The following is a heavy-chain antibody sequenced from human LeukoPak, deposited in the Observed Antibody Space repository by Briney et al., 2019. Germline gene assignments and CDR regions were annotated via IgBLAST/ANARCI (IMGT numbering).Heavy chain of an antibody. CDR3: AREGITAGVHLDY. CDR2: LNSDESNT. Sequence: GGSLRLSCAASGFTFSGYWMHWVRQAPGKGLVWVSRLNSDESNTRYAASVKGRFTISRDNAKNTLYLQMNSLRAEDTAVYYCAREGITAGVHLDYWGQGTLVTVSS. D-gene: IGHD1-14*01. V-gene: IGHV3-74*01. CDR1: GFTFSGYW. J-gene: IGHJ4*02.